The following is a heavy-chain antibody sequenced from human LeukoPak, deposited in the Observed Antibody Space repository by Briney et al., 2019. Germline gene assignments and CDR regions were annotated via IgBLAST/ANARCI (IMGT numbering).Heavy chain of an antibody. J-gene: IGHJ5*02. CDR1: GYSFSNYW. CDR2: FYPGDSDT. Sequence: GESLKISCKASGYSFSNYWIAWVRQMPGKGLEWMGIFYPGDSDTRYSPSFQGQVTISADKSINTSYLQWSSLEASDTAIYYCAKGRQQLASLTWFDPWGQGTLVTVSS. V-gene: IGHV5-51*01. D-gene: IGHD6-13*01. CDR3: AKGRQQLASLTWFDP.